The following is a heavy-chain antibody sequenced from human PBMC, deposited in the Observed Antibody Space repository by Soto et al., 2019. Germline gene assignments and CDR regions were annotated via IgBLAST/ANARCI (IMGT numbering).Heavy chain of an antibody. D-gene: IGHD4-17*01. CDR1: GFTFSSYG. J-gene: IGHJ6*02. V-gene: IGHV3-30*18. Sequence: QVQLVESGGGVVQPGRSLRLSCAASGFTFSSYGMHWVRQAPGKGLEWVAVISYDGSNKYYADSVKGRFTISRDNSKNTLYLQRNSLRAEDTAVYYCAKGGAPNDYDENGGMDVWGQGTTVTVSS. CDR2: ISYDGSNK. CDR3: AKGGAPNDYDENGGMDV.